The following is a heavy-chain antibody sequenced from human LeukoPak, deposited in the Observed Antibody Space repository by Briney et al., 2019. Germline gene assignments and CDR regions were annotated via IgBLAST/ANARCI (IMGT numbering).Heavy chain of an antibody. CDR3: ARGGLRGPGPDY. J-gene: IGHJ4*02. CDR2: ISWNSGSI. V-gene: IGHV3-9*01. D-gene: IGHD5-12*01. CDR1: GFTFDDYA. Sequence: GGSLRLSCAASGFTFDDYAMHWVRQAPGKGLEWVSGISWNSGSIGYADSVKGRFTISRDNAKNSLYLQMNSLRAEDTAVYYCARGGLRGPGPDYWGQGTLVTVSS.